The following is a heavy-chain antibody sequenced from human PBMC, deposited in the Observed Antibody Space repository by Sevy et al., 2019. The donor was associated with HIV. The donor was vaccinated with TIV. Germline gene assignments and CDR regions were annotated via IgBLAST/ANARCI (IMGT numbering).Heavy chain of an antibody. CDR3: ARDILDRYDSSGRNNDY. D-gene: IGHD3-22*01. CDR1: GFTFSSYS. V-gene: IGHV3-21*01. Sequence: GGSLRLSCAASGFTFSSYSMNWVRQAPGKGLEWVSSISSSSSYIYYADSVKGRFTISRDNAKNSLYLQMNSLRAEDTAVYYCARDILDRYDSSGRNNDYWGQGTLVTVSS. J-gene: IGHJ4*02. CDR2: ISSSSSYI.